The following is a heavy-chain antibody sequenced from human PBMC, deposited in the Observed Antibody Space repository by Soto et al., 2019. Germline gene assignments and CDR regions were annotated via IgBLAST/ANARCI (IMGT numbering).Heavy chain of an antibody. CDR1: GFTFTGHW. CDR2: INTDGATS. D-gene: IGHD2-2*01. J-gene: IGHJ3*02. Sequence: GSLRLSCAASGFTFTGHWMHWVRQVPGKGLEWVSRINTDGATSAYADSVKGRFTISRDNAKNTLYLQMNALRAEDTAVYYCAREAGYCSRTSCYRRAFDTWGQGTTVTVSS. CDR3: AREAGYCSRTSCYRRAFDT. V-gene: IGHV3-74*03.